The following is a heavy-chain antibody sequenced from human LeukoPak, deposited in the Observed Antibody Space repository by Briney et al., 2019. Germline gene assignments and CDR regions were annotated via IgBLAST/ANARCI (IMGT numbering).Heavy chain of an antibody. CDR1: GFTFSSYA. Sequence: PGGSLRLSCAASGFTFSSYAMSWVRQAPGKGLEWVSAISGSGGSTYYADSVKGRFTISRDNSKNTLYLQMNSLRAEDTAIYYCARSPTDNSREGIDYWGQGTLVTVSS. J-gene: IGHJ4*02. CDR3: ARSPTDNSREGIDY. D-gene: IGHD1-1*01. V-gene: IGHV3-23*01. CDR2: ISGSGGST.